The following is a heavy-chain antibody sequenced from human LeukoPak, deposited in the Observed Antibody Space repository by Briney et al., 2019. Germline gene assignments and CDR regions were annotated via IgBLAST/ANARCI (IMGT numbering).Heavy chain of an antibody. CDR1: GFTFSNYG. V-gene: IGHV3-7*05. J-gene: IGHJ4*02. CDR2: INQHGTDK. Sequence: GGSLRLSCAASGFTFSNYGMTWVRQAPGKGLEWVANINQHGTDKYYVDSVRGRFTISRDNAKNSLYLQMNSLRAEDTAVYYCAANGGPFDFWGQGTLVTVSS. D-gene: IGHD4-23*01. CDR3: AANGGPFDF.